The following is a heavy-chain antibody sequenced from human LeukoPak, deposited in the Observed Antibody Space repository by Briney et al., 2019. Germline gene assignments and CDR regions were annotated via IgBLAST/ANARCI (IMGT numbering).Heavy chain of an antibody. V-gene: IGHV3-7*03. Sequence: HPGGSLRLSCTASGFMFSDYWMSWVRQAPGKGPEWVANINPAGSQQYSVDSLKGRSTVSRDNAKKSFYLQMNSLRAEDTAVYYCAKGRSSTWPGMYFDYWGQGTLVTVSS. CDR3: AKGRSSTWPGMYFDY. D-gene: IGHD6-13*01. CDR2: INPAGSQQ. J-gene: IGHJ4*02. CDR1: GFMFSDYW.